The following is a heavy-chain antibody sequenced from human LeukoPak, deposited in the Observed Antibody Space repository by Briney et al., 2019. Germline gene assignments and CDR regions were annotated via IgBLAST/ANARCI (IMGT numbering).Heavy chain of an antibody. D-gene: IGHD6-19*01. CDR3: AKDWGSSGWYNYFDP. V-gene: IGHV3-30*18. J-gene: IGHJ5*02. Sequence: PGGSLRLSCVVSGFTISSHGMHWVRQAPGKGLEWVAMISYHGSAKYYGDSVQGRFTISRDISKNTLYLRMDSLRPEDTAVYYCAKDWGSSGWYNYFDPWGQGTLVTVSS. CDR2: ISYHGSAK. CDR1: GFTISSHG.